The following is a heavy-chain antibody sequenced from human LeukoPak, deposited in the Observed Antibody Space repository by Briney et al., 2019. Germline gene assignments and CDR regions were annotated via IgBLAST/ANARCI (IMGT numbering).Heavy chain of an antibody. Sequence: PSETLSLTCTVSGGSISSYYWSWIRQPAGKGLEWIGRIYTSGSTNYNPSLKSRVTMPVDTSKNQFSLKLSSVTAADTAVYYCARVLIIAVPKGYFDLWGRGTLVTVSS. D-gene: IGHD3-10*01. J-gene: IGHJ2*01. CDR1: GGSISSYY. CDR2: IYTSGST. V-gene: IGHV4-4*07. CDR3: ARVLIIAVPKGYFDL.